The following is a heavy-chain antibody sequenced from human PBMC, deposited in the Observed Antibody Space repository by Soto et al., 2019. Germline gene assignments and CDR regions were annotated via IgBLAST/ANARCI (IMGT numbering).Heavy chain of an antibody. CDR3: ARDRVVGFPQSGSGSLDY. CDR2: ISAYNGNT. Sequence: ASVKVSCKASGYTFTSYGISWVRQAPGQGLEWMGWISAYNGNTNYAQKLQGRVTMTTDTSTSTAYMELRSLRSDDTAVYYCARDRVVGFPQSGSGSLDYWGQGTLVTVSS. J-gene: IGHJ4*02. CDR1: GYTFTSYG. D-gene: IGHD3-10*01. V-gene: IGHV1-18*04.